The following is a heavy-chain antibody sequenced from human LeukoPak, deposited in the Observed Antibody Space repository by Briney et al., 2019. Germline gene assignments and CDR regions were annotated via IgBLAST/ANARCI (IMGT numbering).Heavy chain of an antibody. CDR2: IRSKANSYAT. D-gene: IGHD6-6*01. CDR1: GFTFSGSA. J-gene: IGHJ4*02. CDR3: ARHITARTPYYFDY. Sequence: TGGSLRLSCAASGFTFSGSAMHWVRQASGKGLEWVGRIRSKANSYATAYAASVKGRFTISRDDSKNTAYLQMNSLRAEDTAVYYCARHITARTPYYFDYWGQGTLVTVSS. V-gene: IGHV3-73*01.